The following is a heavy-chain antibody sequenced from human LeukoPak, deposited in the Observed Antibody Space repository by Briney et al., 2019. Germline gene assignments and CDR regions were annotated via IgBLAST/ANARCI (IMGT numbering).Heavy chain of an antibody. J-gene: IGHJ5*02. V-gene: IGHV1-8*03. CDR1: GYTFTSYD. CDR2: MNPNSGNT. CDR3: ARGPNWNYAKWFDP. Sequence: GASVKVSCKASGYTFTSYDINWVRQATGQGLEWMGWMNPNSGNTGYAQKFQGRVTITRNTSISTAYMELSSLRSEDTAVYYCARGPNWNYAKWFDPWGQGTLVTVSS. D-gene: IGHD1-7*01.